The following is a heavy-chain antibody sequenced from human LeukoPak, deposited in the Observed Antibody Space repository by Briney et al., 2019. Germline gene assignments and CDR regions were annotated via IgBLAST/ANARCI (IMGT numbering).Heavy chain of an antibody. D-gene: IGHD5/OR15-5a*01. CDR2: ISFDGDNE. V-gene: IGHV3-30-3*01. CDR3: AREPSGNFGQLVSSAEYFQH. CDR1: GFTFSNYA. J-gene: IGHJ1*01. Sequence: GGSLRLSCATSGFTFSNYAIHWVRQAPGKGLEWVADISFDGDNEYYADSVRGRFMISRDNSKNIVYLQINSLTIEDTAVYYCAREPSGNFGQLVSSAEYFQHWGQGTRVTVSS.